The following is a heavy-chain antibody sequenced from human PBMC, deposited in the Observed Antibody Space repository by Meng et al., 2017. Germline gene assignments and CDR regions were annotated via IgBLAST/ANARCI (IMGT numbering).Heavy chain of an antibody. V-gene: IGHV1-3*01. CDR3: ARDRSRLSTVTLLFDP. D-gene: IGHD4-17*01. J-gene: IGHJ5*02. CDR2: INAGNGNT. CDR1: GYPFPSYA. Sequence: QGHLVQAGAEGKKPGASVKVSCKASGYPFPSYAMHWVRQAPGQRLEWMGWINAGNGNTKYSQKFQGRVTITRDTSASTAYMELSSLRSEDTAVYYCARDRSRLSTVTLLFDPWGQGTLVTVSS.